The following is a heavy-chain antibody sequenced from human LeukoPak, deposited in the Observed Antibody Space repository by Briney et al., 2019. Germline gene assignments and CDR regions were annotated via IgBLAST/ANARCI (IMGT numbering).Heavy chain of an antibody. Sequence: SETLSLTCTVSGGSISSGSYYWSWIRQPPGKGLEWIGYIYYSGSTNYNPSLKSRVTISVDTSKNQFSLKLSSVTAADTAVYYCARNTYYYYYYMDVWGKGTTVTVSS. CDR2: IYYSGST. CDR3: ARNTYYYYYYMDV. V-gene: IGHV4-61*01. J-gene: IGHJ6*03. CDR1: GGSISSGSYY.